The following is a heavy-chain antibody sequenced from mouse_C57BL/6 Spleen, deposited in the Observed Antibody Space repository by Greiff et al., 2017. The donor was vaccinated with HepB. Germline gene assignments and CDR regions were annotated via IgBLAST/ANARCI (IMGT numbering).Heavy chain of an antibody. CDR2: IDPSDSYT. Sequence: VQLQQPGAELVKPGASVKLSCKASGYTFTSYWMQWVKQRPGQGLEWIGEIDPSDSYTNYNQKFKGKATLTVDTSSSTAYMQLSSLTSEDSAVYYCARFLWSSRGYYAMDYWGQGTSVTVSS. J-gene: IGHJ4*01. CDR1: GYTFTSYW. D-gene: IGHD1-1*02. CDR3: ARFLWSSRGYYAMDY. V-gene: IGHV1-50*01.